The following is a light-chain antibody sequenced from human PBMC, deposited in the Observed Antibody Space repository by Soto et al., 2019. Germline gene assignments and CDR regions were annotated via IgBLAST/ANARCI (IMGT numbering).Light chain of an antibody. J-gene: IGKJ4*02. Sequence: EIVLTQSPGTLSLSPGERATLSCRASQSVSSDFLSWYQQKPGQAPRLLIYGGSYRATGIPDRFRGSGSGTDFTLTIRRLEADDFAVYYCQQYGSTPPVTFGGGTKVEIK. CDR3: QQYGSTPPVT. V-gene: IGKV3-20*01. CDR2: GGS. CDR1: QSVSSDF.